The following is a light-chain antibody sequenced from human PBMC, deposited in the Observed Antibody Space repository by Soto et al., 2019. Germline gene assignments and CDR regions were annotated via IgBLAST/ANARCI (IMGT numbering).Light chain of an antibody. V-gene: IGKV3-11*01. CDR3: QQRSNWPPGIT. CDR1: QSVSSY. CDR2: DAS. Sequence: EIVLTQSPATLSLSPGERATLSCRASQSVSSYLAWYQHKPGQAPRLLIYDASNRATGIPARFSGSGSGTYFTLTISSLAPEDFAVYYGQQRSNWPPGITFGHGTRLEIK. J-gene: IGKJ5*01.